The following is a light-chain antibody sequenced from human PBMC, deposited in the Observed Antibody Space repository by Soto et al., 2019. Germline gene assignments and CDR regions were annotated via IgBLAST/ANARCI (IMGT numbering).Light chain of an antibody. V-gene: IGKV3-11*01. J-gene: IGKJ5*01. CDR3: QQRSNWPIT. CDR2: DAS. Sequence: EIVLTQSPATLSLSPEEKVTISCRTSQSVSKYFAWYQQKPGRSPRLLIYDASSRATGIPARFIGSGSGTDFTLTICSLEPEDFAIYYCQQRSNWPITFGQGTRLEIK. CDR1: QSVSKY.